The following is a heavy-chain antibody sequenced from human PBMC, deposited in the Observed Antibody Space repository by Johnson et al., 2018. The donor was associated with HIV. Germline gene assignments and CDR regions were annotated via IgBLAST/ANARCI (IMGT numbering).Heavy chain of an antibody. J-gene: IGHJ3*02. D-gene: IGHD3-10*01. V-gene: IGHV3-66*02. Sequence: QLVESGGGLVQPGGSLRLSCAASGFTVSSNYMSWVRQAPGKGLEWVSVIYSGGTTNYADSVKGRFTISRDNSKNTLYLQMNSLRAEDTAVYYCAREGPMVRSGAFDIWGQGTKVTVSS. CDR1: GFTVSSNY. CDR2: IYSGGTT. CDR3: AREGPMVRSGAFDI.